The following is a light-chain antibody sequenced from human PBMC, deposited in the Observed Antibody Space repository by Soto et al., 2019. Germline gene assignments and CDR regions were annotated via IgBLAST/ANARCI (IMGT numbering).Light chain of an antibody. CDR2: EVS. Sequence: QSALTQPASVSGSPGQSITISCTGTSSDVGGYNYVSWYQQHPGKAPKLMIYEVSKRPSGVPDRFSGSKSGNTASLTVSGLQAEDEADYYCNSYAGSNXXVXGGGTKLTVL. V-gene: IGLV2-8*01. CDR3: NSYAGSNXXV. J-gene: IGLJ3*02. CDR1: SSDVGGYNY.